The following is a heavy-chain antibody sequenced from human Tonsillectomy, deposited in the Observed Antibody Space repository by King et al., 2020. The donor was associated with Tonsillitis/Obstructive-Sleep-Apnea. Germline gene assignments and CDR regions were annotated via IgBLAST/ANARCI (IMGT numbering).Heavy chain of an antibody. Sequence: QLVQSGAEVKKPGSSVKVSCKASGGTFNSYGITWVRQAPGQGLEWMGRIIPMIGITNYAQKLQDRVTITADKSTSTAYMELNSLRSEDTAVYYCAREQGYCSTSRCYKPFDYWGQGTPVTVSS. J-gene: IGHJ4*02. CDR2: IIPMIGIT. CDR1: GGTFNSYG. CDR3: AREQGYCSTSRCYKPFDY. D-gene: IGHD2-2*02. V-gene: IGHV1-69*09.